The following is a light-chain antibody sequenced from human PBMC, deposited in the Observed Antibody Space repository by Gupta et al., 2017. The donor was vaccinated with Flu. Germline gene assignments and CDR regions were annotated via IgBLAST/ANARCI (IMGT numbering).Light chain of an antibody. CDR1: QSISNW. CDR2: KAS. Sequence: DIQMTQYPSPLSASVGDRVTITCRASQSISNWLAWYQQKPGKAPRLLIYKASNLESGVPSRFSGSGSGTEFTLAISSLQPDDFATYYCQQYISCSQWTFGQGTKVEIK. J-gene: IGKJ1*01. CDR3: QQYISCSQWT. V-gene: IGKV1-5*03.